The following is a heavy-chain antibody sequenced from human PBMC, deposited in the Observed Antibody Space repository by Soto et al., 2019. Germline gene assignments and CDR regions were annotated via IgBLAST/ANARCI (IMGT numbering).Heavy chain of an antibody. CDR2: IIPILGIA. V-gene: IGHV1-69*08. CDR1: GGTFSSYT. J-gene: IGHJ4*02. D-gene: IGHD3-9*01. Sequence: QVQLVQSGAEVKKPGSSVKVSCKASGGTFSSYTISWVRQAPGQGLEWMGRIIPILGIANYAQKFQGRVTITADKSTSTAYMELSSLRSEDTAVYYCARDLVRGDILTSYDDYWGQGTLVTVSS. CDR3: ARDLVRGDILTSYDDY.